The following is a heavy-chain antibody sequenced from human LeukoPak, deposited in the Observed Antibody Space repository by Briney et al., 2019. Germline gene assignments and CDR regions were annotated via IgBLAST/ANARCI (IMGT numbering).Heavy chain of an antibody. CDR1: GGSISSYY. D-gene: IGHD4-17*01. CDR3: ARDLTTVTKGLDV. V-gene: IGHV4-4*07. CDR2: IYSSGST. Sequence: SETLSLTCTVSGGSISSYYWTWTRQPAGKGLEWIGRIYSSGSTNYNPSLKSRVTMSVDASRNQFSLKLSSVTAADTAVYYCARDLTTVTKGLDVWGQGTTIIVSS. J-gene: IGHJ6*02.